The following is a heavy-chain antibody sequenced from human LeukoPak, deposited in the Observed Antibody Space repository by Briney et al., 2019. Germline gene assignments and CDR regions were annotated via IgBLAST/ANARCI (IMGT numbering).Heavy chain of an antibody. J-gene: IGHJ4*02. CDR2: ILYSGTTT. V-gene: IGHV4-59*01. CDR1: GGSIRSNY. Sequence: SETLSLTCTVSGGSIRSNYWSWIRQTPGKGLEWIGYILYSGTTTNYNPSLKSRVTISVDTSKNQFSLKLSSVTAADTAVYYCARVGDWNDLVYWGQGTLVTVSS. CDR3: ARVGDWNDLVY. D-gene: IGHD1-1*01.